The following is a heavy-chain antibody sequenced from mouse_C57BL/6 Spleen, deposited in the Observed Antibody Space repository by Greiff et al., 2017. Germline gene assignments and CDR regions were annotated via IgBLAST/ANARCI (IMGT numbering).Heavy chain of an antibody. D-gene: IGHD1-1*01. V-gene: IGHV5-2*01. CDR1: EYEFPSHD. CDR2: INSDGGST. Sequence: DVKLVESGGGLVQPGESLKLSCESNEYEFPSHDMPWVRKTPEKRLELVAAINSDGGSTYYPDTMERRYIISRDNTKKTLYLQMSSLRSEDTALYYCARHSNYGSSRYAMDYWGQGTSVTVSS. CDR3: ARHSNYGSSRYAMDY. J-gene: IGHJ4*01.